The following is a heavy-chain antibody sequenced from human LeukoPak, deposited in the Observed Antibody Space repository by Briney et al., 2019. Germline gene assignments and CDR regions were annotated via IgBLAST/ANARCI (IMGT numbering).Heavy chain of an antibody. V-gene: IGHV3-21*04. D-gene: IGHD3-22*01. CDR1: GFTFSSYS. CDR2: ISSSSSYI. Sequence: PGGSLRLSCAASGFTFSSYSMNWVRQAPGKGLEWVSSISSSSSYIYYADSVKGRFTISRENAKNSLYLQMNSLRAEDTAVYYCARVDSYYYDSSGYAEDYWGQGTLVTVSS. CDR3: ARVDSYYYDSSGYAEDY. J-gene: IGHJ4*02.